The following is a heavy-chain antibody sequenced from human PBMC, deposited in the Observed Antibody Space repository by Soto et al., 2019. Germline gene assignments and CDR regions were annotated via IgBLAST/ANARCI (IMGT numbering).Heavy chain of an antibody. D-gene: IGHD2-15*01. Sequence: PGGSLILSCSASGFTFSSYSMHWVRQAPGKGLEWVSAISGHDGGTYYTDSVKGRFTISRDNSKKTLFLQMNILRVEDTATYFCAKDEVLVEVVARDYYGLDVWGQGTTVTV. CDR3: AKDEVLVEVVARDYYGLDV. CDR2: ISGHDGGT. J-gene: IGHJ6*02. V-gene: IGHV3-23*01. CDR1: GFTFSSYS.